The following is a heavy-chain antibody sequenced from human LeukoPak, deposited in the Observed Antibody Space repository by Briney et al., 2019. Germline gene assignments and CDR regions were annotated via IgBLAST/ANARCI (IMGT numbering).Heavy chain of an antibody. CDR2: IYSAGST. D-gene: IGHD3-16*01. CDR3: ARRAGAYTHPYDY. V-gene: IGHV3-53*01. J-gene: IGHJ4*02. CDR1: GFTLSSYA. Sequence: PGGSLRLSCAASGFTLSSYAMSWVRQAPGKGLEWASFIYSAGSTHYSDSVKGRFTISIDNSKNTLYLQMNSLRAEDTAVYYCARRAGAYTHPYDYWGQGTLVTVS.